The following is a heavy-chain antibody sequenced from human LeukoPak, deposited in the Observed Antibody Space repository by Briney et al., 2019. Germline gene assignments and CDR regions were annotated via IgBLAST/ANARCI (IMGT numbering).Heavy chain of an antibody. V-gene: IGHV3-23*01. D-gene: IGHD3-3*01. J-gene: IGHJ4*02. CDR1: GFTFSSYA. Sequence: GGSLRLSCAASGFTFSSYAMGWVRQAPGKGLEWVSDITFKGDIQNYADSLKGRFTISRDNSKNTLYLQMNSLRAEDTAVYYCARDQGITIFGVAPFDYWGQGTLVTVSS. CDR2: ITFKGDIQ. CDR3: ARDQGITIFGVAPFDY.